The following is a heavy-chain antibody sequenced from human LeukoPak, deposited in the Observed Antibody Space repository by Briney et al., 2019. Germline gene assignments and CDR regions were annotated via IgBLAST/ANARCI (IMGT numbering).Heavy chain of an antibody. CDR3: ARGGGYASPIGY. D-gene: IGHD5-12*01. CDR1: GGSISTYY. J-gene: IGHJ4*02. CDR2: IYHSGST. V-gene: IGHV4-59*01. Sequence: SETLSLTCTLSGGSISTYYWSWHRQPPGKGLEWIGYIYHSGSTNYNPSLKSRVTISVDTSKNQFSLKLSSVTAADTAVYYCARGGGYASPIGYWGQGALVTVSS.